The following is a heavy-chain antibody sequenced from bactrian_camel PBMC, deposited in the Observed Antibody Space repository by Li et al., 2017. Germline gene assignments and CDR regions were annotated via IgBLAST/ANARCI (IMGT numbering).Heavy chain of an antibody. CDR3: AAKRGTSYGEYQY. D-gene: IGHD1*01. CDR1: GYTASSKC. V-gene: IGHV3S1*01. J-gene: IGHJ4*01. CDR2: IYPSHGTT. Sequence: HVQLVESGGGSVQAGGSLRLSCAASGYTASSKCMGWFRRGTGPEREGVAAIYPSHGTTVYADSVKGRFTVSLDNAKTTVYLQMNSLTPDDSAMYYCAAKRGTSYGEYQYWGQGTQVTVS.